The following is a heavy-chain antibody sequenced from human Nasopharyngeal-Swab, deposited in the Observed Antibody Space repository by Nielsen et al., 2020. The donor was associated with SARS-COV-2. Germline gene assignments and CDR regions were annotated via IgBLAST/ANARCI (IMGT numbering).Heavy chain of an antibody. J-gene: IGHJ4*02. D-gene: IGHD1-1*01. CDR3: AKAPPETGTIVSTFDY. Sequence: GESLKISCAASGCTFSSYGMHWVRQAPGKGLEWVAFIRYDGSNKYYADSVKGRFTISRDNSKNTLYLQMNSLRAEDTAVYYCAKAPPETGTIVSTFDYWGQGTLVTVSS. CDR2: IRYDGSNK. CDR1: GCTFSSYG. V-gene: IGHV3-30*02.